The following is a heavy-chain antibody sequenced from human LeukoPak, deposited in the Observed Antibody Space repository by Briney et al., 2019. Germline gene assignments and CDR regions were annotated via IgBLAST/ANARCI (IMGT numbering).Heavy chain of an antibody. Sequence: ASVKVSCKASGYTFTSYYMHWVRQAPGQGLEWMGRINPNSGGTNYAQKFQGRVTMTRDTSISTAYMELSRPRSDDTAVYYCARDLSRIAVAGTGSGYWGQGTLVTVSS. V-gene: IGHV1-2*06. CDR2: INPNSGGT. D-gene: IGHD6-13*01. J-gene: IGHJ4*02. CDR1: GYTFTSYY. CDR3: ARDLSRIAVAGTGSGY.